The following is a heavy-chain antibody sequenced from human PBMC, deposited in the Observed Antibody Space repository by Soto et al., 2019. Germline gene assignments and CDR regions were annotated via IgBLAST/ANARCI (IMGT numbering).Heavy chain of an antibody. Sequence: PGGSLRLSCAASGFTFSSYGMHWVRQAPGKGLEWVAVISYDGSNKYYADSVKGRFTISRDNSKNTLYLQMNSLRAEDTAVYYCAKAPPRGSCSSSWYYFDYWGQGTLVTVSS. CDR3: AKAPPRGSCSSSWYYFDY. J-gene: IGHJ4*02. CDR1: GFTFSSYG. V-gene: IGHV3-30*18. D-gene: IGHD6-13*01. CDR2: ISYDGSNK.